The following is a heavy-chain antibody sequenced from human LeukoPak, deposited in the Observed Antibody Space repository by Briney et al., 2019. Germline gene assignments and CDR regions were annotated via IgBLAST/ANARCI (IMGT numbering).Heavy chain of an antibody. J-gene: IGHJ4*02. D-gene: IGHD2-2*01. Sequence: PGGSLRLSCKASGFTFSNYAMNWVRQAPGKGLEWVSSITRVSSYKYYADSVKGRFTISRDNAKNSLFLQMNSLRAEDTAIYYCARDPTADDYWGQGTLVTVSS. CDR1: GFTFSNYA. V-gene: IGHV3-21*01. CDR3: ARDPTADDY. CDR2: ITRVSSYK.